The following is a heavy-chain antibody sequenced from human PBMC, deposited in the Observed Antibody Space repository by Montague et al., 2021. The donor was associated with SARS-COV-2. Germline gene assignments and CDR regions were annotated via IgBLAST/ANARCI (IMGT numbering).Heavy chain of an antibody. CDR2: VRSSGGSP. CDR3: AKDMWDLYYFDY. V-gene: IGHV3-23*01. D-gene: IGHD1-26*01. Sequence: LRLSCAASGFIFSSFAMSWVRQAPGKGLEWVSAVRSSGGSPNYADSVKGRVTIYRDNSNNMLYLQMNGLRAEDTAVYYCAKDMWDLYYFDYWGQGTLVTVSS. CDR1: GFIFSSFA. J-gene: IGHJ4*02.